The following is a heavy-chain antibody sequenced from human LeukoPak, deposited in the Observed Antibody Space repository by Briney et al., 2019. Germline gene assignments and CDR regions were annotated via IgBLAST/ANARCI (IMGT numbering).Heavy chain of an antibody. V-gene: IGHV1-8*01. CDR2: MNPNSGNT. J-gene: IGHJ6*02. D-gene: IGHD3-22*01. CDR1: GYTCTSYD. CDR3: ASGGASSDWYYYGMDV. Sequence: ASVKVSCKASGYTCTSYDINWVRQATGQGLEWMGWMNPNSGNTGYAQKFQGRVTMTRNTSISTAYMELSSLRSEDTAVYYCASGGASSDWYYYGMDVWGQGTTVTVSS.